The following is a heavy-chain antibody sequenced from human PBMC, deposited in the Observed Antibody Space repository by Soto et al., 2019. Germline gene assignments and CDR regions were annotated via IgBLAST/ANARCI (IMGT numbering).Heavy chain of an antibody. J-gene: IGHJ4*02. CDR2: IYYSGST. CDR3: ASLSGRYSSGEVAY. D-gene: IGHD6-19*01. Sequence: SETLSLTCTFSVVSISSSSYYCGWIRQPPGKGLEWIGSIYYSGSTYYNPSLKSRVTISVDTSKNQFSLKLSSVTAADTAVYYSASLSGRYSSGEVAYWGQGTLVTVS. V-gene: IGHV4-39*01. CDR1: VVSISSSSYY.